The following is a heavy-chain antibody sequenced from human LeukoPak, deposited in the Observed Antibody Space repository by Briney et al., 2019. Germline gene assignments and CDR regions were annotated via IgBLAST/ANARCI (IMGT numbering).Heavy chain of an antibody. J-gene: IGHJ6*02. CDR3: ARNSGYSSSWYYYYGMDV. CDR1: GGSISSYY. V-gene: IGHV4-59*01. D-gene: IGHD6-13*01. Sequence: PSETLSLTCTVSGGSISSYYWSWTRQPPGKGLEWIGYIYYSGSTNYNPSLKSRVTISVDTSKNQFSLKLSSVTAADTAVYYCARNSGYSSSWYYYYGMDVWGQGTTVTVSS. CDR2: IYYSGST.